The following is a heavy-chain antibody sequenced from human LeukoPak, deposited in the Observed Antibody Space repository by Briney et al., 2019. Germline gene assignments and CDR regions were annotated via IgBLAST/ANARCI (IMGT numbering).Heavy chain of an antibody. D-gene: IGHD6-13*01. Sequence: ASVKVSCKASGYTFTDYYMHWVRQAPGQGLEWMGWINSNSGGTNYAQKFQGRVTMTRDTSISTAYMELSSLRSDDTAVYYCATVSSSWASYYYYYMDVWGKGTTVTVSS. V-gene: IGHV1-2*02. CDR1: GYTFTDYY. CDR2: INSNSGGT. CDR3: ATVSSSWASYYYYYMDV. J-gene: IGHJ6*03.